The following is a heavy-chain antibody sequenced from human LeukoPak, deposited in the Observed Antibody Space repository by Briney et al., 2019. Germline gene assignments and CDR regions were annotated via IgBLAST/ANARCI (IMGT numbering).Heavy chain of an antibody. CDR2: IKTDGSST. J-gene: IGHJ3*02. CDR1: GFTFSTYW. V-gene: IGHV3-74*01. D-gene: IGHD3-10*01. CDR3: VRDPHGSGSSNSPHDAFDI. Sequence: GGFLRLSCAASGFTFSTYWMHWVRQGPGNGLVWVSRIKTDGSSTSYADSVKGRFTISRDNAKNTVYLQMSSLRAEDTAVYYCVRDPHGSGSSNSPHDAFDIWGHGTMVTVSS.